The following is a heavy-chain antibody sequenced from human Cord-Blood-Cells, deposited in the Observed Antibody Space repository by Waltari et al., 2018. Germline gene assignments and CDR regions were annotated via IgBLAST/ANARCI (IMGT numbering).Heavy chain of an antibody. D-gene: IGHD7-27*01. CDR3: AQELGKKAFDI. CDR2: INHSGST. V-gene: IGHV4-34*01. Sequence: QVQLQQWGAGLLKPSETLSLTCAVYGGSFSGYYGSWIRQPPGKGLEWIGEINHSGSTNYNPSLKSRVTISVDTSKNQFSLKLSSVTAADTAVYYCAQELGKKAFDIWGQGTMVTVSS. J-gene: IGHJ3*02. CDR1: GGSFSGYY.